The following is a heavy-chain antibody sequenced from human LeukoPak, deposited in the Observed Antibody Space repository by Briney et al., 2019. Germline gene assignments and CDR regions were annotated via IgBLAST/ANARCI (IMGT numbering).Heavy chain of an antibody. D-gene: IGHD6-13*01. J-gene: IGHJ4*02. CDR3: AKDSGSWTPELFDY. CDR1: GFTFSSYA. Sequence: TGGSLRLSCAASGFTFSSYAMSWVRQAPGKGLEWVSAISGSGGSTYYADSVKGRFTISRDNAKNSLYLQMNSLRAEDTALYYCAKDSGSWTPELFDYWGQGTLVTVSS. CDR2: ISGSGGST. V-gene: IGHV3-23*01.